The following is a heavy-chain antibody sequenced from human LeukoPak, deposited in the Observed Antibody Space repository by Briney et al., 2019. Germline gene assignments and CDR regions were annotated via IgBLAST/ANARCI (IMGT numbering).Heavy chain of an antibody. D-gene: IGHD3-3*01. CDR2: IIPIFGTA. CDR1: GGTFSSYA. V-gene: IGHV1-69*05. J-gene: IGHJ5*02. CDR3: ARENGGYDFWSGYGSRFDP. Sequence: SVKVSCKASGGTFSSYAISWVRQAPGQGLEWMGRIIPIFGTATYAQKFQGRVTITTDESTSTAYMELSSLRSEDTAVYYGARENGGYDFWSGYGSRFDPWGQGTLVTVSS.